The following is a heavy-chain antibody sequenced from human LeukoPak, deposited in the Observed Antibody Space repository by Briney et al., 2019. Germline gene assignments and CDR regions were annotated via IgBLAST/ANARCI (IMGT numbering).Heavy chain of an antibody. CDR3: ESDPRPNYTSERGLEQ. J-gene: IGHJ4*02. CDR1: GFTFSSYG. CDR2: IWYAGSNT. D-gene: IGHD2-2*02. Sequence: QPGRSLRLSCAASGFTFSSYGMNWVRQAPGKGLEWVSVIWYAGSNTYYADSVKGRFTISRDNSKNTLYLQMNSLRAEDTAVYYCESDPRPNYTSERGLEQWGQGTLVTVSS. V-gene: IGHV3-33*01.